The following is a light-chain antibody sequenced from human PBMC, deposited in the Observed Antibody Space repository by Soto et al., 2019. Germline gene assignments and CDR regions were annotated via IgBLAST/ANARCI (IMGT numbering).Light chain of an antibody. J-gene: IGKJ1*01. V-gene: IGKV3-20*01. CDR3: QLYGRSPPWT. CDR1: QSVSSSY. Sequence: EIVLTQSPGTLSLSPGERATLSCRASQSVSSSYLAWYQQQPGQAPRLLIYDASNRATGIPDRFSGSGSGADFTLTISGLEPEDFAVYYCQLYGRSPPWTFGQGTKVEIK. CDR2: DAS.